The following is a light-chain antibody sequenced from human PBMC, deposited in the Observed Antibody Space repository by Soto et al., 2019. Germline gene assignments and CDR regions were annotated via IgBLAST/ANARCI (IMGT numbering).Light chain of an antibody. J-gene: IGKJ3*01. V-gene: IGKV3-20*01. CDR1: QSVATIQ. CDR2: GAS. Sequence: EIVLTQSPGTLSLSPGERATLFCRASQSVATIQLSWYQQKPGHAPRLLIGASSRATGVPDRFIASGSGTDFTLTISSLQSEDFAVYYCQQYNNWPRLFGPGTKVDIK. CDR3: QQYNNWPRL.